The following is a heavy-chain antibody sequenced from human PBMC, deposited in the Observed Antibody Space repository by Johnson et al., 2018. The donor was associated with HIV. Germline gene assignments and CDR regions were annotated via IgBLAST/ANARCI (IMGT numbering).Heavy chain of an antibody. CDR2: ISNDGNSK. CDR1: GFSFSNYA. D-gene: IGHD6-19*01. V-gene: IGHV3-30-3*01. Sequence: QMLLVESGGGLIQPGGSLRLSCAASGFSFSNYAMHWVRQAPGKGLEWVAVISNDGNSKYYTESLKGRITISRDNSMNTLYLQMNSLRPEDTAVYYCASLGYTSGWIVSDDGFDVWGQGTLVTVSS. CDR3: ASLGYTSGWIVSDDGFDV. J-gene: IGHJ3*01.